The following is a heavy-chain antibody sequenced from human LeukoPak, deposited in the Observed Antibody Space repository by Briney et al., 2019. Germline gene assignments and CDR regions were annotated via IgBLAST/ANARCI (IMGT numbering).Heavy chain of an antibody. CDR1: GYTFTSYD. CDR2: MNPNSGNT. Sequence: GASVKVSCKASGYTFTSYDINWVRQATGQGLEWMGWMNPNSGNTGYAQKFQGRVTMTRNTSISTAYMELSSLRSEDTAVYYCARGFTVTDNWFDPWGQRTLVTVSS. J-gene: IGHJ5*02. CDR3: ARGFTVTDNWFDP. D-gene: IGHD4-17*01. V-gene: IGHV1-8*01.